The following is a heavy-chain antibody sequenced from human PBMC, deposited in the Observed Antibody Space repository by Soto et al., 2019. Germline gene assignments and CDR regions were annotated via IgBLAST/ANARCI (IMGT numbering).Heavy chain of an antibody. CDR3: ARSTWIQLWLTRDYYYYGMDV. CDR2: ISYDGSNK. D-gene: IGHD5-18*01. Sequence: QVQLVESGGGVVQPGRSLRLSCAASGFTFSSYGMHWVRQAPGKGLEWVAVISYDGSNKYYADSVKGRFTISRDNSKNTLYLQMNSLRAEDTAVYYCARSTWIQLWLTRDYYYYGMDVWGQGPTVTVSS. CDR1: GFTFSSYG. J-gene: IGHJ6*02. V-gene: IGHV3-30*03.